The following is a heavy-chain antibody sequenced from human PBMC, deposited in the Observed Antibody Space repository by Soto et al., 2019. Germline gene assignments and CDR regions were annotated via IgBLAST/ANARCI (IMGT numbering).Heavy chain of an antibody. J-gene: IGHJ4*02. D-gene: IGHD3-16*02. CDR3: ARWDNGVWGSYRS. CDR2: INAGNGNT. V-gene: IGHV1-3*01. Sequence: QVQLVQSGAEVKKPGASVKVSCKASGYTFTSYAMHWVRQAPGQRLEWMGWINAGNGNTKYSQKFQGRVTITRDTAASTAYMELSSLRSEDTAVYYCARWDNGVWGSYRSWGQGTLVTVSS. CDR1: GYTFTSYA.